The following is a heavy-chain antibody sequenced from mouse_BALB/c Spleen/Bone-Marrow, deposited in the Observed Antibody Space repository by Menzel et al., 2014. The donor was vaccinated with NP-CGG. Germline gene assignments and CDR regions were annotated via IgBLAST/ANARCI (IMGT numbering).Heavy chain of an antibody. J-gene: IGHJ3*01. CDR2: ISDGGSYT. Sequence: EVKLMESGGGLVKPGGSLKLSCAASGFTFSDYYMYWVRQTPEKRLEWVATISDGGSYTYYPDSVKGRFTISRDNAKNNLCLQMSSLKSEDTAMYYCARRWFAYWGQGTLVTVSA. CDR1: GFTFSDYY. V-gene: IGHV5-4*02. CDR3: ARRWFAY.